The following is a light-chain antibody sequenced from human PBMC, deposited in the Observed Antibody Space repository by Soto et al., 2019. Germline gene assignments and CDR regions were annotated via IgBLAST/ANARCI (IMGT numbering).Light chain of an antibody. Sequence: DIQMTQSPSSLSASVGDRVTITCRASQSISSYLNWYQQKPGKAPKLLIYAASSLQSEVPSRFSGSGSGTDFTLTISSLQPEDFATYYCQRSYSTPLTFGGGTKVEIK. CDR1: QSISSY. CDR3: QRSYSTPLT. CDR2: AAS. J-gene: IGKJ4*01. V-gene: IGKV1-39*01.